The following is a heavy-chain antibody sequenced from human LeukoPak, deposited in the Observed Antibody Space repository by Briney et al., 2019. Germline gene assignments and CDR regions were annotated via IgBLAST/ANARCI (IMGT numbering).Heavy chain of an antibody. Sequence: SETLSLTCAVYGGSFSGYYWSWIRQPPGKGLEWIGEINHSGSTNYNPSLKSRVTISVDTSKNQFSLKLSSVTAADTAVYYCASLVVLITPGGFDPWGQGTLVTVSS. CDR2: INHSGST. CDR1: GGSFSGYY. J-gene: IGHJ5*02. CDR3: ASLVVLITPGGFDP. V-gene: IGHV4-34*01. D-gene: IGHD2-2*01.